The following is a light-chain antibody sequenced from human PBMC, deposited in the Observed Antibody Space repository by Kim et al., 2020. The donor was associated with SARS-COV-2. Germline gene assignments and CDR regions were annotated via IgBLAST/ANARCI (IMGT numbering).Light chain of an antibody. CDR3: TYRDTRGNHWL. V-gene: IGLV3-19*01. J-gene: IGLJ2*01. Sequence: GQAVKITSPGESVRRHVTTWYQHKQGQATLIVFYRNNNRPPGIPARLCASRSENRGSLTTTGVKSGDKIVYYCTYRDTRGNHWLFGGGTKVTVL. CDR1: SVRRHV. CDR2: RNN.